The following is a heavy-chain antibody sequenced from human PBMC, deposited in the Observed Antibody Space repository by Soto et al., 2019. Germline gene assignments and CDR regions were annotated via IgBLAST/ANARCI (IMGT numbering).Heavy chain of an antibody. CDR2: IYPGDSDT. D-gene: IGHD2-2*01. CDR3: ARSVVPAASGGNYYYYYYMDV. V-gene: IGHV5-51*01. Sequence: PGESLKISCKGSGYSFTSYWIGWVRQMPGKGLEWMGIIYPGDSDTRYSPSFQGQVTISADKSISTAYLQWSSLKASDTAVYYCARSVVPAASGGNYYYYYYMDVWGKGTTVTVSS. J-gene: IGHJ6*03. CDR1: GYSFTSYW.